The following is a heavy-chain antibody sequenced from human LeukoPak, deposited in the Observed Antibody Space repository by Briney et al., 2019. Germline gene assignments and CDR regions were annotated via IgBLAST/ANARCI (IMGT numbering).Heavy chain of an antibody. J-gene: IGHJ4*02. Sequence: PGGSLRLSCAASGFTFSSYAMHWVRQAPGKGLEWVAVIWYDGSNKYYADSVKGRFTISRDNSKNTLYLQMNSLRAEDTAVYYCAKDLLGYCSGGSCYSVDYWGQGTLVTVSS. V-gene: IGHV3-33*06. CDR3: AKDLLGYCSGGSCYSVDY. CDR1: GFTFSSYA. CDR2: IWYDGSNK. D-gene: IGHD2-15*01.